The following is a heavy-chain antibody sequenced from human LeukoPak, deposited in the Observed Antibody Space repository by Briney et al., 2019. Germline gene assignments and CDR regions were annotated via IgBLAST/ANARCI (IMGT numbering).Heavy chain of an antibody. Sequence: GGSLRLSCAASGFTFDDYAMHWVRQAPGKGLEWVSGISWNSGSIGYADSVKGRFTISRDNAKNSLYLQMNSLRAEDTALYYCAKDMSGVRYYYYGMDVWGQGTTVTVSS. V-gene: IGHV3-9*01. J-gene: IGHJ6*02. D-gene: IGHD3-3*01. CDR1: GFTFDDYA. CDR3: AKDMSGVRYYYYGMDV. CDR2: ISWNSGSI.